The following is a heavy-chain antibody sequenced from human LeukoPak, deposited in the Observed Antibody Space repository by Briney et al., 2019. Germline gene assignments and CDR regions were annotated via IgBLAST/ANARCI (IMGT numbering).Heavy chain of an antibody. V-gene: IGHV3-23*01. CDR3: AKDRRAGSYDY. Sequence: ISGSGGSTYYADSVKGRFTISRDNSKNTLYLQMNSLKAEDTAVYYCAKDRRAGSYDYWGQGTLVTVSS. D-gene: IGHD3-10*01. J-gene: IGHJ4*02. CDR2: ISGSGGST.